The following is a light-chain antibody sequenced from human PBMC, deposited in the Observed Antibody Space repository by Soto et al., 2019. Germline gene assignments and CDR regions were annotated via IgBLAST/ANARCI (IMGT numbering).Light chain of an antibody. CDR1: QSISSY. Sequence: DIQMTQSPSSLSASVGDRVTITCRASQSISSYLNWYQQKPGKAPKLLIYAASSLQSGVPSRFSGSGSGTDFTLTIISLQPEDFATYYCQQSYSTPVITFCQGTRLEIK. V-gene: IGKV1-39*01. CDR2: AAS. J-gene: IGKJ5*01. CDR3: QQSYSTPVIT.